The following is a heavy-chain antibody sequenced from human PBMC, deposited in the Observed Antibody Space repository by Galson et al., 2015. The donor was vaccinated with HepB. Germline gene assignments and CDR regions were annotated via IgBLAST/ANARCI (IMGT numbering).Heavy chain of an antibody. CDR2: INPSGGST. J-gene: IGHJ3*02. Sequence: SVKVSCKASGYTFTSYYMHWVRQAPGQGLEWMGIINPSGGSTSYAQKFQGRVTMTRDTSTSTVYMELSSLRSEDTAVYYCASPLGNYCTNGVCYGTGAFDIWGQGTMVTVSS. CDR3: ASPLGNYCTNGVCYGTGAFDI. D-gene: IGHD2-8*01. V-gene: IGHV1-46*01. CDR1: GYTFTSYY.